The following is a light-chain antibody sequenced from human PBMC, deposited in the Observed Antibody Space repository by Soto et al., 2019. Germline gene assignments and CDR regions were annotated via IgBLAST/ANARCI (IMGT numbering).Light chain of an antibody. V-gene: IGKV3-15*01. J-gene: IGKJ1*01. Sequence: IEMTQSPSTLSASPGERVTISCRASQSVSSNLAWYQQKPGQAPRLLIYGASTRATGIPARFSGSGSGTEFTLTISSMLSEDFAVYYCQQYNNWPPWTFGQGTKVEIK. CDR2: GAS. CDR3: QQYNNWPPWT. CDR1: QSVSSN.